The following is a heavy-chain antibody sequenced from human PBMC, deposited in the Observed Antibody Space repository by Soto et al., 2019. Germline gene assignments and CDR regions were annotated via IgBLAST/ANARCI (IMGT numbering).Heavy chain of an antibody. J-gene: IGHJ4*02. Sequence: EVPLLESGGGLVQPGGSLRLSCAASGFTFDSYAMNWVRQAPGKGLEWVSTISGSGDYTYYADSVKGRFTISRDNSKNMMYLQMNSLRADDTAVYYCAKNRGLQYYFDYWGQGTLVTVSS. CDR3: AKNRGLQYYFDY. V-gene: IGHV3-23*01. CDR1: GFTFDSYA. CDR2: ISGSGDYT.